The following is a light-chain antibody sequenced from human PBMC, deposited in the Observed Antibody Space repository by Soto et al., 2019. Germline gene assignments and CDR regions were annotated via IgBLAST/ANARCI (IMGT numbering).Light chain of an antibody. V-gene: IGLV2-23*03. CDR1: SSDVGSYNL. CDR3: CSYAGSSTFHVV. CDR2: EGS. J-gene: IGLJ2*01. Sequence: QSALTQPASVSGSPGQSITISCTGTSSDVGSYNLVSWYQQHPGKAPKLMIYEGSKRPSGVSNRFSGSKSGNTASLTISGLHAEDEADYYCCSYAGSSTFHVVFGGGTKRTVL.